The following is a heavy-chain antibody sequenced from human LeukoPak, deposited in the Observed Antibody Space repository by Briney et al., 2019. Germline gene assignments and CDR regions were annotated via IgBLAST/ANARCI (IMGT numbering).Heavy chain of an antibody. CDR1: GFTFSNYA. CDR2: ISGSGGTT. Sequence: PRGSLRLSCAASGFTFSNYALTWVRQAPAKGLEWVSVISGSGGTTYFADSVKGRFTISRDSARHTLYLQMNGLRAEDTAVYYCAKIAEASESYFTSPFDFWGQGTLVTDCS. CDR3: AKIAEASESYFTSPFDF. J-gene: IGHJ4*02. V-gene: IGHV3-23*01. D-gene: IGHD3-10*01.